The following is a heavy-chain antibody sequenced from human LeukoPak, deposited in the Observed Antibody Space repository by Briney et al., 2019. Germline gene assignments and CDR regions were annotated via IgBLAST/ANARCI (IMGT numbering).Heavy chain of an antibody. CDR2: INHSGST. CDR3: ALGYCSGGSCYSFPLIFDY. CDR1: GGSFSGYY. V-gene: IGHV4-34*01. Sequence: SETLSLTCAVYGGSFSGYYWSWIRQPPGKGLEWIGEINHSGSTNYNPSLKSRVTISVDTSKNQFSLKLSSVTAADTAVYYCALGYCSGGSCYSFPLIFDYWGQGTLVTVSS. D-gene: IGHD2-15*01. J-gene: IGHJ4*02.